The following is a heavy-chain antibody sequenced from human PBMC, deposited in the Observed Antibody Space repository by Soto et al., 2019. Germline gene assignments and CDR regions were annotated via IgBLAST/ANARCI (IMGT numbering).Heavy chain of an antibody. CDR3: ATERYSSRSPDFDY. CDR2: ISYDGTNK. CDR1: GFTFSTYG. D-gene: IGHD6-13*01. Sequence: QVQLVESGGGVVQPGRSLRLSCAASGFTFSTYGMHWVRQAPGKGLEWVAVISYDGTNKYYADSVKGRFTISRDNSKNTLYLQMNSLRAEDTAVYYCATERYSSRSPDFDYWGQEPWSPSPQ. J-gene: IGHJ4*01. V-gene: IGHV3-30*03.